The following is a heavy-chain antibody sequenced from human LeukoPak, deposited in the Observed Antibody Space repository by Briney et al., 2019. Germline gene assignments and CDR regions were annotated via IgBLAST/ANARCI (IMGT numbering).Heavy chain of an antibody. J-gene: IGHJ2*01. CDR1: GGPISSGDYY. CDR2: IYYSGST. Sequence: TSETLSLTCTVSGGPISSGDYYWSWIRQPPGKGLEWIGYIYYSGSTYYNPSLKSRVTISVDTSKNQFSLKLSSVTAVDTAVYYCGGYSSSPSHWHFDLWGRGTLVTVSS. V-gene: IGHV4-30-4*01. D-gene: IGHD6-6*01. CDR3: GGYSSSPSHWHFDL.